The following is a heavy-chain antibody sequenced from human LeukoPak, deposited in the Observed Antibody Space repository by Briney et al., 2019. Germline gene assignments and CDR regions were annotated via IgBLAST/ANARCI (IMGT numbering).Heavy chain of an antibody. CDR2: IYYSGST. Sequence: SETLSLTCTVSGDSISSSSSFWGWIRQPPGKGLEWIGSIYYSGSTYYNPSLKSRVTISVDTSKNQFSLKLSSVTAADTAVYYCARQSRVNSSGRKRKNDDAFDIWGQGTMVTVSS. CDR3: ARQSRVNSSGRKRKNDDAFDI. V-gene: IGHV4-39*01. D-gene: IGHD6-19*01. CDR1: GDSISSSSSF. J-gene: IGHJ3*02.